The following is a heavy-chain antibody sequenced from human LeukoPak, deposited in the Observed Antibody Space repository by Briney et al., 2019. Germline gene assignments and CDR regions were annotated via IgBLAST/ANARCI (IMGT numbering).Heavy chain of an antibody. J-gene: IGHJ6*02. CDR3: ARVSGKILIWPQPFGDGMDV. CDR1: GFTFGSYA. Sequence: QTGGSLRLSCAASGFTFGSYAMSWVRQAPGEGLECVSAISESGGKTYYADSVKGRFTISRDNSKNMLYMQMNSLKAEDTAVYYCARVSGKILIWPQPFGDGMDVWGQGTTVTVSS. D-gene: IGHD2/OR15-2a*01. CDR2: ISESGGKT. V-gene: IGHV3-23*01.